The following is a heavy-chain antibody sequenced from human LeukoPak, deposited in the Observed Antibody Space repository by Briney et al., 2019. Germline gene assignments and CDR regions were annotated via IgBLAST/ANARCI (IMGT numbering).Heavy chain of an antibody. V-gene: IGHV4-59*01. J-gene: IGHJ4*02. CDR1: GGSISSYY. CDR2: IYYSGST. Sequence: SETLSLTCTVSGGSISSYYWSWIRQPPGKGLEWIGYIYYSGSTNYNPSLKSRVTISVDTSKNQFSLRLSSVTAADTAVYYCARVLSGSFDYWGQGTLVTVSS. CDR3: ARVLSGSFDY. D-gene: IGHD1-26*01.